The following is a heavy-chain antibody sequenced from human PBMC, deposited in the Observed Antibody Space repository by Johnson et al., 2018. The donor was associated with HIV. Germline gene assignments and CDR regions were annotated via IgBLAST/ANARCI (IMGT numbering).Heavy chain of an antibody. CDR1: GFTVSSNY. D-gene: IGHD2-15*01. CDR2: IYSGGST. V-gene: IGHV3-66*01. J-gene: IGHJ3*02. CDR3: AKDHPVVAERTGAFDI. Sequence: LVESGGGLVQPGGSLRLSCAASGFTVSSNYMSWVRQAPGKGLEWVSVIYSGGSTYYADSVKGRFTISRDNSKNTLYLQMNSLRAEDTAVYYCAKDHPVVAERTGAFDIWGQGTMVTVSS.